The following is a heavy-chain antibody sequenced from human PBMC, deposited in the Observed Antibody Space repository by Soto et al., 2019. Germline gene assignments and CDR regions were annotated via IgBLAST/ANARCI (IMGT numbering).Heavy chain of an antibody. Sequence: QVQLVDSGGGVVQPGTSLRLSCATSGFTFSSYGMYWVRQAPGKGLEWVAVIWYEGANEYYADSVKGRFTISRDNSKNTLYLQMNSLRAEDTAIYYCAKDVGNSWSYYFDFWGQGTLVTVSS. CDR3: AKDVGNSWSYYFDF. V-gene: IGHV3-33*06. J-gene: IGHJ4*02. D-gene: IGHD6-13*01. CDR2: IWYEGANE. CDR1: GFTFSSYG.